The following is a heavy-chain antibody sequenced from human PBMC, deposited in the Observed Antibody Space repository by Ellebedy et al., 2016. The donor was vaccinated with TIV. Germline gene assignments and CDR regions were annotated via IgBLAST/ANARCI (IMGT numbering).Heavy chain of an antibody. J-gene: IGHJ4*02. V-gene: IGHV3-48*02. Sequence: PGGSLRLSCAASGFTFSSYSLNWVRQAPGKGLEWVSYITRSSSIIYYADSVKGRFTITRDNAKNSLFLQMENLRDEDTAVYYCAREIYDSGNGYYFDYWGQGTLVTVSS. D-gene: IGHD3-22*01. CDR1: GFTFSSYS. CDR2: ITRSSSII. CDR3: AREIYDSGNGYYFDY.